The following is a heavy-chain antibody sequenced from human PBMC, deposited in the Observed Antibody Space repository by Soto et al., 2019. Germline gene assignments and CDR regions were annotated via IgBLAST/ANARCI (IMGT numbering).Heavy chain of an antibody. V-gene: IGHV1-3*01. CDR2: INAGNGNT. CDR1: GYTFTSYA. CDR3: ARDYGLELLWFEFDP. D-gene: IGHD3-10*01. J-gene: IGHJ5*02. Sequence: ASVKVSCKASGYTFTSYAMHWVRQAPGQRLEWMGWINAGNGNTKYSQKFQGRVTITRDTSASTAYMELSSLRSEDTAVYYCARDYGLELLWFEFDPWGKGTLVTVSS.